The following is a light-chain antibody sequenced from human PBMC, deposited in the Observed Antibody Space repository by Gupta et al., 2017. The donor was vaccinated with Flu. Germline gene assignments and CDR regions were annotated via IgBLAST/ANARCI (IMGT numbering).Light chain of an antibody. V-gene: IGKV3-11*01. CDR3: LQRSNCPYT. CDR1: QSVSSY. J-gene: IGKJ2*01. Sequence: EIVLTQSPATLSLSPGERATLSCRASQSVSSYLAWYQQKPGQAPRLLIYDAFNRATGIPARFSGSGSGTDFTLTISSREPEDFAVYYCLQRSNCPYTFGQGTKLEIK. CDR2: DAF.